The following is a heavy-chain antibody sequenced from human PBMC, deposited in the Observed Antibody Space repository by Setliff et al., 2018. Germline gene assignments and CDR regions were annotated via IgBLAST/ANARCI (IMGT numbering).Heavy chain of an antibody. V-gene: IGHV5-51*01. CDR3: ARQPKVDSSGLKCLDY. CDR2: IYPSDSDT. D-gene: IGHD6-19*01. J-gene: IGHJ4*02. Sequence: PGESLKISCKGSGYSFTSYWIGWVRQMPGKGLEWMGIIYPSDSDTRYNPSFQGQVTISADKSINTAYLQWSSLKASDTAMYYCARQPKVDSSGLKCLDYWGQGTLVTVSS. CDR1: GYSFTSYW.